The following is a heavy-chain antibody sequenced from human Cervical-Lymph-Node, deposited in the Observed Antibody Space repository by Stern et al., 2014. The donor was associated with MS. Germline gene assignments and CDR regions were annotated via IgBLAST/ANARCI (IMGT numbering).Heavy chain of an antibody. CDR1: GGSFIHYA. CDR3: AGPRYAF. V-gene: IGHV1-69*06. J-gene: IGHJ4*02. CDR2: ISPMFSTS. Sequence: QLVQSGPEVKKPGSSVKVSCKASGGSFIHYAITWVRQAPGQGPEWMGDISPMFSTSNYAQKCQGRVTITADKSTTTAYMEINSLTSEDTAVYYCAGPRYAFWGQGTLVIVSS. D-gene: IGHD2-2*01.